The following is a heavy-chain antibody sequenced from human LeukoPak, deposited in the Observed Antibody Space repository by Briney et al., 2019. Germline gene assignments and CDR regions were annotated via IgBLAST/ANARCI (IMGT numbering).Heavy chain of an antibody. J-gene: IGHJ3*02. V-gene: IGHV3-13*01. CDR1: GFTFSSYD. Sequence: GGSLRLSCAASGFTFSSYDIHWVRQATGKGLEWVSGIGTAGEIYYPGSVKGRFTISRDNAKNSLYLQMNSLRAEDTAVYYCARAKALGAFDIWGQGTMVTVSS. D-gene: IGHD7-27*01. CDR2: IGTAGEI. CDR3: ARAKALGAFDI.